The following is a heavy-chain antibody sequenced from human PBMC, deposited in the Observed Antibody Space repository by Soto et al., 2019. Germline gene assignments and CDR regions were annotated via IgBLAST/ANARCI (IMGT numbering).Heavy chain of an antibody. CDR2: IWYDGSNK. CDR1: GFTFSSYG. V-gene: IGHV3-33*01. J-gene: IGHJ4*02. Sequence: GGSLRLSCAASGFTFSSYGMHWVRQAPGKGLEWVAVIWYDGSNKYYADSVKGRFTISRDNSKNTLYLQMNSLRAEDTAVYYCARDLLSGYYYAVGYWGQGTLVTVSS. D-gene: IGHD3-22*01. CDR3: ARDLLSGYYYAVGY.